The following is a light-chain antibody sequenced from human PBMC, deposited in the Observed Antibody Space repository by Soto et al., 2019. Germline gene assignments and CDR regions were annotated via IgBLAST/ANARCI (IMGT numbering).Light chain of an antibody. Sequence: EIVMTQSPDTLSVSPGERATLSCRASQSVSSNLAWYQQKPGQAPRLLIYGASTRATGVPARFSGSGSGTEFTLTISSLQSEDFAVYYCQQRSSWPTFGQGTKVEIK. V-gene: IGKV3-15*01. J-gene: IGKJ1*01. CDR2: GAS. CDR3: QQRSSWPT. CDR1: QSVSSN.